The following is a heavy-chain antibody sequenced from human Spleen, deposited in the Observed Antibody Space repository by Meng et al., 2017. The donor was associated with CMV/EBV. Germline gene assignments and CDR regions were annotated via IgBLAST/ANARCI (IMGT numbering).Heavy chain of an antibody. CDR2: MSPNSGTT. J-gene: IGHJ6*02. CDR3: ARVEGPAGAMLKYFYYYGMEV. D-gene: IGHD2-8*01. CDR1: GYAFTNYD. V-gene: IGHV1-8*01. Sequence: ASVKVSCKTSGYAFTNYDIIWVRQASGQGLEWLGRMSPNSGTTDYAQKFQGRVTITGNISISTVYMELSNLKSEDTAVYYCARVEGPAGAMLKYFYYYGMEVWGQGTTVTVSS.